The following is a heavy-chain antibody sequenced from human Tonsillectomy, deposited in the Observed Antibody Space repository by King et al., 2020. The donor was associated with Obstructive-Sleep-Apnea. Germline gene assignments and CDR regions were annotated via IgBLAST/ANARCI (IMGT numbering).Heavy chain of an antibody. J-gene: IGHJ4*02. V-gene: IGHV3-33*01. CDR3: ARDLEDYYDSSGYPDY. Sequence: VQLVESGGGVVQPGRSLRLSCAASGFTFSSYGMHWVRQAPGKGLEWVAGIWYDGSNKYYANSVKGRFTISRENSKNTLYLQMNSLRAEDTAVYYCARDLEDYYDSSGYPDYWGQGTLVTVSS. CDR2: IWYDGSNK. D-gene: IGHD3-22*01. CDR1: GFTFSSYG.